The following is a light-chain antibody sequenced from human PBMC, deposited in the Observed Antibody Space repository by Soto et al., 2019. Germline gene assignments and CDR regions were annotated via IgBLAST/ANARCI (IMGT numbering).Light chain of an antibody. V-gene: IGKV1-39*01. CDR3: QQSFSTPT. J-gene: IGKJ5*01. CDR1: QSISNR. CDR2: SAS. Sequence: DIQMTQSPSTLSASIVDGVTVTCRAHQSISNRLAWYQQRPSKAPELLIYSASNLQSGVPTRFSSSWSGTDFTLTISSLQPEEFATYCCQQSFSTPTFGRGTQLEIK.